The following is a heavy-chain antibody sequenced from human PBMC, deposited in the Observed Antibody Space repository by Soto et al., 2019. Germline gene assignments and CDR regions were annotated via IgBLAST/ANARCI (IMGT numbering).Heavy chain of an antibody. CDR1: GYTFTSYG. CDR2: ISAYNGNT. Sequence: EASVKVSCKASGYTFTSYGISWVRQAPGQGLEWMGWISAYNGNTNYAQKLQGRVTMTTDTSTSTAYMELRSLRSDDTAVYYCARVISGSYRNWFDPWGQGTLVTVSS. V-gene: IGHV1-18*01. CDR3: ARVISGSYRNWFDP. J-gene: IGHJ5*02. D-gene: IGHD1-26*01.